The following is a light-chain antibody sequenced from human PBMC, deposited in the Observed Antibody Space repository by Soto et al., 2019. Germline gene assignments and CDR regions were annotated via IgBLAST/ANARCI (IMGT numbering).Light chain of an antibody. V-gene: IGKV3-15*01. CDR3: QQYNNWLWT. J-gene: IGKJ1*01. Sequence: EIVMTQSPATLSVSPGERATLSCRASQSLSSNLAWYQQKPGQAPRLLIYGASTRATGIPARFRGSGSGTEFTLTISSLQSEDFAVYYCQQYNNWLWTFGQGTKVEIK. CDR1: QSLSSN. CDR2: GAS.